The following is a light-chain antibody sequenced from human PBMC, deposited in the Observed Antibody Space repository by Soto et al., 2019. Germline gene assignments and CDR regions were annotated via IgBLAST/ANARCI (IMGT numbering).Light chain of an antibody. CDR3: HQYGISPPRT. V-gene: IGKV3-20*01. J-gene: IGKJ1*01. CDR2: ATS. Sequence: EIVLTQSPGTLSLSPGATATLSCRASQTVNSDYLAWFQQRPGQAPRLLIFATSRRATDIPDRFSGSGSGTDFTLTITRLEPEDFAVYYCHQYGISPPRTFGQGTKVDIK. CDR1: QTVNSDY.